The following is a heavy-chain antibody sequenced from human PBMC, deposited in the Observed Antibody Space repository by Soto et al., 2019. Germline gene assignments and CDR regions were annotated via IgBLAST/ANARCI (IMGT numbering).Heavy chain of an antibody. CDR2: IYYSGST. Sequence: QVQLQESGPGLVKPSQTLSLTCTVSGGSISSGGYYWSWIRQHPGKGLEWIVYIYYSGSTYYNPSLKRRVTISVDTSKNQFSLKMSSVTAADTAVYYCARVVDTAMSKYFQHWGQGTLVTVSS. D-gene: IGHD5-18*01. CDR3: ARVVDTAMSKYFQH. J-gene: IGHJ1*01. CDR1: GGSISSGGYY. V-gene: IGHV4-31*03.